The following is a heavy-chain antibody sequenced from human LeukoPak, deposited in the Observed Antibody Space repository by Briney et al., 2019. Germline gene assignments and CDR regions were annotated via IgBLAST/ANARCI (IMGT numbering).Heavy chain of an antibody. CDR2: IYYSGST. CDR1: GGSISSSSYF. Sequence: PSGTLSLTCTVFGGSISSSSYFWGWIRQPPGKGLEWIGSIYYSGSTYYNPSLKSRVTISVDTSKNQFSVNLSSVTAADTAVYYCASYCSITSCYKRAFHIWGQGTVVTVSS. V-gene: IGHV4-39*01. CDR3: ASYCSITSCYKRAFHI. J-gene: IGHJ3*02. D-gene: IGHD2-2*02.